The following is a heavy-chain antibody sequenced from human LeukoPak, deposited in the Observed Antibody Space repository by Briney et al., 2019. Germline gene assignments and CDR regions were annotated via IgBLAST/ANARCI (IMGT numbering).Heavy chain of an antibody. Sequence: SETLSLTCTVSGYSISSGYYWGWIRQPPGKGLEWIGSIYHSGSTYYNPSLKSRVTISVDTSKNQFSLKLSSVTAADTAVYYCARGGPYGSGSYYKHYYYYMDVWGKGTTVTVSS. D-gene: IGHD3-10*01. V-gene: IGHV4-38-2*02. CDR3: ARGGPYGSGSYYKHYYYYMDV. CDR1: GYSISSGYY. J-gene: IGHJ6*03. CDR2: IYHSGST.